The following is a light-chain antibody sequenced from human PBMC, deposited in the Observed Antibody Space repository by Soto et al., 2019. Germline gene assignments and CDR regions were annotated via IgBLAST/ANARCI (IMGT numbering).Light chain of an antibody. V-gene: IGKV3-15*01. CDR3: QQYNTWPPVT. CDR1: QSVSSN. CDR2: GAS. J-gene: IGKJ4*01. Sequence: EIVMTQSPAALSVSPGERATLSCRASQSVSSNLAWYQQKPGQAPRLLIYGASIRATGIPARFSGSGSGTEFTLTISSLQSEDFAVYYCQQYNTWPPVTFGGGTKVDIK.